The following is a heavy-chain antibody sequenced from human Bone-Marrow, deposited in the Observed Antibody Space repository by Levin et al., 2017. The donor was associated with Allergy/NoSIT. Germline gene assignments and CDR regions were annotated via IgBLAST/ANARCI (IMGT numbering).Heavy chain of an antibody. V-gene: IGHV3-21*01. Sequence: GGSLRLSCAASGFTFSTYSMNWVRQAPGKGLEWVSSISSRSNYRYYADSVTGRFTISRDNAENSLFLQMNSLRVEDTAIYYFARARLPVAGNALHYWGPGTLVTVSS. CDR2: ISSRSNYR. CDR3: ARARLPVAGNALHY. D-gene: IGHD6-19*01. CDR1: GFTFSTYS. J-gene: IGHJ4*02.